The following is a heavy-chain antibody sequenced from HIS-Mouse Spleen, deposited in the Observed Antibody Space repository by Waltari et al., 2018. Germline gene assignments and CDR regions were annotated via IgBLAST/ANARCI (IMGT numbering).Heavy chain of an antibody. CDR1: GGSFSGYY. J-gene: IGHJ5*02. CDR3: ARGGLTVTTVWFDP. D-gene: IGHD4-4*01. V-gene: IGHV4-34*01. CDR2: INHSGST. Sequence: QVQLQQWGAGLLKPSETLSLTCAVYGGSFSGYYWSLILQPPGKGLEWIGEINHSGSTNYNPSLKSRVTISVDTSKNQFSLKLSSVTAADTAVYYCARGGLTVTTVWFDPWGQGTLVTVSS.